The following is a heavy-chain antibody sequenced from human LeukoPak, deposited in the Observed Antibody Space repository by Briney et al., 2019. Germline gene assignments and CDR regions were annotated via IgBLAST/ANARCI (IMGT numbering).Heavy chain of an antibody. V-gene: IGHV3-30-3*01. D-gene: IGHD3-3*01. CDR1: GFTFSSYA. CDR2: ISYDGSNK. Sequence: GGSLRLSCAASGFTFSSYAMHWVRQAPGKGLEWVAVISYDGSNKYYADSVKGRFTISRDNSKNTLYLQMNSLRAEDTAVYYCARDREGLSYYDFWSGYDREGYYYYYMDVWGKGTTVTVSS. CDR3: ARDREGLSYYDFWSGYDREGYYYYYMDV. J-gene: IGHJ6*03.